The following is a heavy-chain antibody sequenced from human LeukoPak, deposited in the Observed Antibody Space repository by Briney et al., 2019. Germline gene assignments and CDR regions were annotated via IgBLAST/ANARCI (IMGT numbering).Heavy chain of an antibody. CDR3: ARGEAGTYAFDQDYYYGIDI. CDR1: GGMFSSYA. D-gene: IGHD6-19*01. J-gene: IGHJ6*02. Sequence: SVKDSCKPSGGMFSSYAICWVRQAPGHGVEWMGEIIPIFGTPDYAQKFHGRVTISAYEATSTGYMELSSLRPEDTAVYFCARGEAGTYAFDQDYYYGIDIWGQGTTVTVSS. CDR2: IIPIFGTP. V-gene: IGHV1-69*01.